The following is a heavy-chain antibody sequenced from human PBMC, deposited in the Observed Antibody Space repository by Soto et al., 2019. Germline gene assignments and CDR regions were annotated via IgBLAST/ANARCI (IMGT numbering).Heavy chain of an antibody. CDR3: ARDIDYYDSSGYYRDY. Sequence: EVQLVESGGGLVKPGGSLRLSCAASGFTFSSYSMNCVRQAPGKGLEWVSSISSSSSYIYYADSVKGRFTISRDNAKNSLYLQMNSLRAEDTAVYYCARDIDYYDSSGYYRDYWGQGTLVTVSS. CDR2: ISSSSSYI. V-gene: IGHV3-21*01. CDR1: GFTFSSYS. D-gene: IGHD3-22*01. J-gene: IGHJ4*02.